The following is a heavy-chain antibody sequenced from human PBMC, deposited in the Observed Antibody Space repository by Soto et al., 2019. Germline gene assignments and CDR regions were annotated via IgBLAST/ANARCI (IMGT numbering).Heavy chain of an antibody. CDR3: ATREISIAVVTYYYYGMDV. CDR1: GYTFTGYN. J-gene: IGHJ6*02. D-gene: IGHD6-19*01. CDR2: IDPNSGGT. V-gene: IGHV1-2*04. Sequence: ASVKVSCKASGYTFTGYNMHWVRQAPGQGLEWMGWIDPNSGGTNYAQRLQGWVTMTRDTSISTAYMELSRLRSDDTAVYYCATREISIAVVTYYYYGMDVWGQGTTVTVSS.